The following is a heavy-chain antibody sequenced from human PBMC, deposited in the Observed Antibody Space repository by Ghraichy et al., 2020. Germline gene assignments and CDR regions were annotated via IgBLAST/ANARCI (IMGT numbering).Heavy chain of an antibody. CDR3: ARGRLSPDS. D-gene: IGHD3-16*01. J-gene: IGHJ4*02. CDR2: ISGSSGST. CDR1: GFTFSNYA. Sequence: LSLTCAASGFTFSNYAMTWVRQAPGKGLEWVSTISGSSGSTYYADPVKGRFTISRDNSKNTLYLQMNSLRAEDTAIYYCARGRLSPDSWGQGTLVTVSS. V-gene: IGHV3-23*01.